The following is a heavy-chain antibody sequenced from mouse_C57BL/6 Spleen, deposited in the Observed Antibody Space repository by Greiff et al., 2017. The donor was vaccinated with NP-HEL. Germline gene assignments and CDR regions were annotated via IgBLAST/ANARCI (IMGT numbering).Heavy chain of an antibody. CDR2: IRNKANGYTT. D-gene: IGHD2-4*01. Sequence: EVQGVESGGGLVQPGGSLSLSCAASGFTFTDYYMSWVRQPPGKALEWLGFIRNKANGYTTEYSASVKGRFTISRDNSQSILYLQMNALRAEDSATYYCARSMITSSYYAMDYWGQGTSVTVSS. CDR1: GFTFTDYY. V-gene: IGHV7-3*01. CDR3: ARSMITSSYYAMDY. J-gene: IGHJ4*01.